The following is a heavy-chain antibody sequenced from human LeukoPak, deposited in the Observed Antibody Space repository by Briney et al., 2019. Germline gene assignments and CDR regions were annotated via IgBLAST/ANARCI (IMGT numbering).Heavy chain of an antibody. Sequence: PGGSLRLSCAAAGFTFSTYGMHWVRQAPGKGLEWVAVISHDGSNKYYADSVKGRFTISRDNSKNTLYLQMNSLSAEDTAMYYCRRQFLVGVSWGPGTLVTVSS. CDR3: RRQFLVGVS. CDR1: GFTFSTYG. J-gene: IGHJ5*02. CDR2: ISHDGSNK. V-gene: IGHV3-30*03. D-gene: IGHD5/OR15-5a*01.